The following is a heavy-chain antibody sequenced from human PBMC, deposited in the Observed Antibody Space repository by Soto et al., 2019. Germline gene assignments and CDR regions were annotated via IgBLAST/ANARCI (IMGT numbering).Heavy chain of an antibody. CDR1: GYTFTSYG. Sequence: ASVKVSCKASGYTFTSYGISWVRQAPGQGLEWMGWISAYNGNTNYAQKLQGRVTMTTDTSTSTDYMELRSLRSDDTAVYYCARGGYYDSSGYNPFDYWGQGTLVTVSS. V-gene: IGHV1-18*01. CDR2: ISAYNGNT. J-gene: IGHJ4*02. CDR3: ARGGYYDSSGYNPFDY. D-gene: IGHD3-22*01.